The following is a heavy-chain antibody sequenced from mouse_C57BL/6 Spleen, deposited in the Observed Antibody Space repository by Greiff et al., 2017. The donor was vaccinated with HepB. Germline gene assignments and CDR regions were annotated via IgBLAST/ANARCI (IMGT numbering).Heavy chain of an antibody. CDR2: IDPSDSYT. D-gene: IGHD1-1*01. J-gene: IGHJ3*01. Sequence: VQLQQPGAELVRPGTSVKLSCKASGYTFTSYWMHWVKQRPGQGLEWIGVIDPSDSYTNYNQKFKGKATLTVDTSSSTAYMQLSSLTSEDSAVYYCARMDYGSSFAYWGQGTLVTVSA. CDR1: GYTFTSYW. CDR3: ARMDYGSSFAY. V-gene: IGHV1-59*01.